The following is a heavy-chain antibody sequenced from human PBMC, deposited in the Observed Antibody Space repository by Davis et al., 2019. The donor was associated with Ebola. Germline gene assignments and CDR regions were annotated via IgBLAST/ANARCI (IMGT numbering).Heavy chain of an antibody. CDR3: AKSGLSFGVVKYHYGMDV. CDR2: ISGSGGST. Sequence: GGSLRLSCTDSVITFSSYATTWVRQAPGKGLEWVSAISGSGGSTYYADSVKGRFTISRDNSKNTLYLQMNSLRAEDTAVYYCAKSGLSFGVVKYHYGMDVWGKGTTVTVSS. V-gene: IGHV3-23*01. D-gene: IGHD3-3*01. CDR1: VITFSSYA. J-gene: IGHJ6*04.